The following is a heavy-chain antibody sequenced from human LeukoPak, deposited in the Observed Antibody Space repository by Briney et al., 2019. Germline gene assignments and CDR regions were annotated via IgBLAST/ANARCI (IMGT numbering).Heavy chain of an antibody. CDR3: ARVNINNWHSCDY. Sequence: SETLSLTCAVSGGSISSNNWWGWVRQPPGKGLEWIGEIYHSGSPNYNPSLKSRVTVSVDKSRNHFSLNLSSVTAADTAVYYCARVNINNWHSCDYWGQGTLVTVSS. CDR2: IYHSGSP. D-gene: IGHD1-1*01. J-gene: IGHJ4*02. CDR1: GGSISSNNW. V-gene: IGHV4-4*02.